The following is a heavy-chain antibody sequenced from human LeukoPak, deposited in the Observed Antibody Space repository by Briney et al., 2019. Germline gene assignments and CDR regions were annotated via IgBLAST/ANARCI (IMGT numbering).Heavy chain of an antibody. V-gene: IGHV1-2*02. Sequence: ASVKVSCKASGYTFTGYYMHWVRQAPGQGLEWMGWINPNSGGTNYAQKFQGRVTMTRDTSISTAYMELSSLRSEDTAVYYCARDLKSDKRAWFDPWGQGTLVTVSS. D-gene: IGHD2-15*01. J-gene: IGHJ5*02. CDR1: GYTFTGYY. CDR3: ARDLKSDKRAWFDP. CDR2: INPNSGGT.